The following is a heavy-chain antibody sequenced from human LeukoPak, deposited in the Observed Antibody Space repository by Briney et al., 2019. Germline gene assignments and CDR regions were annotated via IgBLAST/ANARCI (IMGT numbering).Heavy chain of an antibody. V-gene: IGHV1-69*05. CDR2: IIPIFGTA. CDR1: GYTLTSYG. CDR3: ARELTYYYGSGSSDAFDI. Sequence: ASVKVSCRASGYTLTSYGINWVRQAPGQGLEWMGGIIPIFGTANYAQKFQGRVTITTDESTSTAYMELSSLRSEDTAVYYCARELTYYYGSGSSDAFDIWGQGTMVTVSS. J-gene: IGHJ3*02. D-gene: IGHD3-10*01.